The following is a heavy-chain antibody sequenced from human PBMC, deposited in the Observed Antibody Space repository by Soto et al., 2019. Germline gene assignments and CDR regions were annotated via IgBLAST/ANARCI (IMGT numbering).Heavy chain of an antibody. D-gene: IGHD6-13*01. CDR2: IYPGDSDT. J-gene: IGHJ5*02. Sequence: GESLKISCKGSGYSFTSYWIGWVRQMPGKGLEWMGIIYPGDSDTRYSPSFQGQVTISADKSISTAYLQWSSLKASDTAMYYCARLSNRAGYSSSWYFGWFDPWGQGTLVTV. CDR1: GYSFTSYW. CDR3: ARLSNRAGYSSSWYFGWFDP. V-gene: IGHV5-51*01.